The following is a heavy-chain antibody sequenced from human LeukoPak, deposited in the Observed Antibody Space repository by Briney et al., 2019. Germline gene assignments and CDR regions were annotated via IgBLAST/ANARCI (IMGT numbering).Heavy chain of an antibody. CDR3: ARSYGSGSYSWFDP. J-gene: IGHJ5*02. D-gene: IGHD3-10*01. CDR1: GGSISSGGYY. Sequence: SQTLSPTCTVSGGSISSGGYYWSWIRQHPGKGLEWIGYIYYSGSTYYNPSLKSRVTISVDTSKNQFSLKLSSVTAADTAVYYCARSYGSGSYSWFDPWGQGTLVTVSS. V-gene: IGHV4-31*03. CDR2: IYYSGST.